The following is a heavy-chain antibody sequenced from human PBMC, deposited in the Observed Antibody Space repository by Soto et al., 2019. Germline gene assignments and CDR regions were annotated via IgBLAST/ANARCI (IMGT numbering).Heavy chain of an antibody. J-gene: IGHJ6*02. V-gene: IGHV4-59*01. CDR2: IYYSGST. CDR3: ARDRRYSSSSALYYYGMDV. CDR1: GGSISSYY. D-gene: IGHD6-6*01. Sequence: QVQLQESGPGLVKPSETLSLTCTVSGGSISSYYWSWIRQPPGKGLEWIGYIYYSGSTNYNPSLKSRVTISVDTSKNQFSLKLSSVTAADTAVYYCARDRRYSSSSALYYYGMDVWGQGTTVTVSS.